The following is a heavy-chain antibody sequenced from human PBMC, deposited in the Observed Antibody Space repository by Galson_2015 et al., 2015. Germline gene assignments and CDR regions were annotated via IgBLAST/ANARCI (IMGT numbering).Heavy chain of an antibody. CDR2: ISSSSSTI. Sequence: SLRLSCAASGFTFSSYSMNWVRQAPGKGLEWVSYISSSSSTIYYADSVKGRFTISRDNAKNSLYLQMNSLRDEDTAVYYCAREHVAVAGKSFDYWGQGTLVTVSS. CDR1: GFTFSSYS. V-gene: IGHV3-48*02. CDR3: AREHVAVAGKSFDY. J-gene: IGHJ4*02. D-gene: IGHD6-19*01.